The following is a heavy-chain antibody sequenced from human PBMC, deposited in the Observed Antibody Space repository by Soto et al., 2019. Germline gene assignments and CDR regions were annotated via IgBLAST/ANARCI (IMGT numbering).Heavy chain of an antibody. J-gene: IGHJ5*02. CDR1: GYTFTGYY. CDR2: INPNSGGT. Sequence: GASVKVSCKASGYTFTGYYMHWVRQAPGQGLEWMGWINPNSGGTNYAQKFQGWVTMTRDTSISTAYMELSRLRSDDTAVYYCARGVTGTSLWFDPWGQGTLVTVSS. D-gene: IGHD1-7*01. V-gene: IGHV1-2*04. CDR3: ARGVTGTSLWFDP.